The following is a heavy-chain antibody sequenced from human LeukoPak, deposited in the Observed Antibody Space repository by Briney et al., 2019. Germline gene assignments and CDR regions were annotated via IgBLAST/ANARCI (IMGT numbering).Heavy chain of an antibody. J-gene: IGHJ3*02. CDR1: GYTFTSYY. CDR2: INPSGGST. D-gene: IGHD2-2*02. V-gene: IGHV1-46*01. Sequence: ASVKVSCKASGYTFTSYYMHWVRQAPGQGLEWMGIINPSGGSTSYAQKFQGRVTMTRDTSTSTVYMELSSLRSEDTAVYYCAREDTVDCSSTSCYTDDAFDIWGQGTMVTVSS. CDR3: AREDTVDCSSTSCYTDDAFDI.